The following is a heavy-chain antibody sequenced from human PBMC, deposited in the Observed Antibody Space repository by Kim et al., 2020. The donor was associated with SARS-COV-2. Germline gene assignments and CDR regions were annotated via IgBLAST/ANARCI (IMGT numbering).Heavy chain of an antibody. J-gene: IGHJ4*02. V-gene: IGHV3-23*01. CDR1: GFTFSSYA. CDR2: ISGSGGST. CDR3: AKDGPNPLYYDFWSVSAAYYFDY. D-gene: IGHD3-3*01. Sequence: GGSLRLACAASGFTFSSYAMSWVRQAPGKGLEWVSAISGSGGSTYYADSVKGRFTISRDNSKNTLYLQMNSLRAEDTAVYYCAKDGPNPLYYDFWSVSAAYYFDYWGQGTLVTVSS.